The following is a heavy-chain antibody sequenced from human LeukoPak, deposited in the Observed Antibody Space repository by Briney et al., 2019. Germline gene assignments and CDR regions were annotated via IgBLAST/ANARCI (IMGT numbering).Heavy chain of an antibody. CDR1: GYTFTGYY. D-gene: IGHD6-19*01. Sequence: ASVKVSCKASGYTFTGYYMHWVRQAPGQGLEWMGWINPNSGGTNYAQKFQGRVTMTRDTSISTAYMELSRLRSDDTAVYYCARDWAGASGAFDIWGQGTMVTVSS. J-gene: IGHJ3*02. CDR2: INPNSGGT. CDR3: ARDWAGASGAFDI. V-gene: IGHV1-2*02.